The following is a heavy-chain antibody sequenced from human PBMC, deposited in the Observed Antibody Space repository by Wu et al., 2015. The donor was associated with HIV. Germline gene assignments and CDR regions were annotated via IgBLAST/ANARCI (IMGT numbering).Heavy chain of an antibody. CDR3: AGGIQAGGANY. D-gene: IGHD2-21*01. CDR1: GYSFTAYY. J-gene: IGHJ4*02. CDR2: LNPNTGGA. V-gene: IGHV1-2*02. Sequence: QVQLVQSGAEVKRPGASVRVSCRTSGYSFTAYYIHWVRQAPGQGLEWMGRLNPNTGGADSSQKFQGRVTLTRDTSINTAYMDLRRLRVDDSATYYCAGGIQAGGANYWGQGTLVTVSS.